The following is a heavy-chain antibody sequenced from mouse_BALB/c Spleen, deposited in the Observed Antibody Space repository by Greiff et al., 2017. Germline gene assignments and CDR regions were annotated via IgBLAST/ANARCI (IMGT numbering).Heavy chain of an antibody. Sequence: EVKLVESGAELVRPGALVKLSCKASGFNIKDYYMHWVKQRPEQGLEWIGWIDPENGNTIYDPKFQGKASITADTSSNTAYLQLSSLTSEDTAVYYCARKDGYYTFAYWGQGTLVTVSA. V-gene: IGHV14-1*02. CDR2: IDPENGNT. D-gene: IGHD2-3*01. J-gene: IGHJ3*01. CDR3: ARKDGYYTFAY. CDR1: GFNIKDYY.